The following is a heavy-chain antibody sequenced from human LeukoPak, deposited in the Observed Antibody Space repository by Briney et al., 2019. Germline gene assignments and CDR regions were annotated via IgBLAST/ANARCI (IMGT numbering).Heavy chain of an antibody. D-gene: IGHD2/OR15-2a*01. J-gene: IGHJ5*02. CDR1: GFTFRKFD. V-gene: IGHV3-13*04. Sequence: GGSLRLSCAASGFTFRKFDMHWVRQATGKGLEWVSGISSSGDTFYQDSVKGRFTISRENGENSLFLQLNSLRTGDMAVYYCVRALYNSGQFDPWGQGTLVTVSS. CDR3: VRALYNSGQFDP. CDR2: ISSSGDT.